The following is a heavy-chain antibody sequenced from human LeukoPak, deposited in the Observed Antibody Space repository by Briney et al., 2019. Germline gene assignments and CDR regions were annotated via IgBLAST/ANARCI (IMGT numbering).Heavy chain of an antibody. Sequence: KPSETLSLTCAVHGASFSGYSWSWVRQTPGKGLEWIGEVNRVGNTIYNPSLKSRVTISIDTSTTQFYLRLTSVTVADTAVYFCARERVVSDHSWFDPWGQGTQVTVSS. CDR1: GASFSGYS. J-gene: IGHJ5*02. CDR2: VNRVGNT. D-gene: IGHD6-25*01. CDR3: ARERVVSDHSWFDP. V-gene: IGHV4-34*01.